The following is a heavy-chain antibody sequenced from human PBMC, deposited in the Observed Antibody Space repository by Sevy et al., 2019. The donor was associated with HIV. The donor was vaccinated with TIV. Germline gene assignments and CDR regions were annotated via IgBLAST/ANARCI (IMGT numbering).Heavy chain of an antibody. CDR1: GGSISSYY. CDR2: IYTSGST. J-gene: IGHJ5*02. Sequence: ETLSLTCTVSGGSISSYYWSWIRQPAGKGLEWIGRIYTSGSTNYNPSLKSRVTMSVDTSKNQFSLKLSSVTAADTAVYYCARDSTPSYDFWSGYWDWFDPWGQGTLVTVSS. V-gene: IGHV4-4*07. D-gene: IGHD3-3*01. CDR3: ARDSTPSYDFWSGYWDWFDP.